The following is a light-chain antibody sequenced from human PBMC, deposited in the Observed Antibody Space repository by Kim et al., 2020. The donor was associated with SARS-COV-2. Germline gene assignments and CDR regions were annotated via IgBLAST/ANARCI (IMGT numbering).Light chain of an antibody. Sequence: GSQGRKAGRTCSGDKLGDKSASWYQQRPGQYPVLVIYQNTGRPSGIPYRFSGSNSGNTATLTISGTQPNDEADYYCQEWDTSTYVFGTGTKVTVL. V-gene: IGLV3-1*01. CDR3: QEWDTSTYV. CDR1: KLGDKS. J-gene: IGLJ1*01. CDR2: QNT.